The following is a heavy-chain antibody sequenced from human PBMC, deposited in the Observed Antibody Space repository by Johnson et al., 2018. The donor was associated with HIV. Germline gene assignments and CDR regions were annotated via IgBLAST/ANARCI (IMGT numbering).Heavy chain of an antibody. V-gene: IGHV3-7*01. Sequence: VQLVESGGGLVQPGGSLRLSCAASGFTFSSYWMSWVRQAPGKGLEWVANIKKDGSEKYYVASVKGRFPIPRDNARKSLYMQMNSLRAEDTAVYYGAREGRLGSYLGGVAFDIWGQGTMVTVSS. D-gene: IGHD1-26*01. J-gene: IGHJ3*02. CDR3: AREGRLGSYLGGVAFDI. CDR2: IKKDGSEK. CDR1: GFTFSSYW.